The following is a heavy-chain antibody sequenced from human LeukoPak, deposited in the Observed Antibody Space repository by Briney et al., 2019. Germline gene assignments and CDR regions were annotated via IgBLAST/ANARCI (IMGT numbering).Heavy chain of an antibody. D-gene: IGHD6-19*01. CDR2: INSDGSST. CDR3: ARVSIAVAVHFDY. Sequence: GGSLRLSCAASGFTFSSYWMHWVRQAPGKGLVWVSRINSDGSSTSYADSVKGRFTISRDNAKNTLYLQMNSLRAEDTAVYYCARVSIAVAVHFDYWGQGTLVTVSS. CDR1: GFTFSSYW. V-gene: IGHV3-74*01. J-gene: IGHJ4*02.